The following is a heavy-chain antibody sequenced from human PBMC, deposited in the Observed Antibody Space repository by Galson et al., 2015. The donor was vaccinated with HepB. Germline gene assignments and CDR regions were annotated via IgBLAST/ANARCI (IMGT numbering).Heavy chain of an antibody. CDR2: ISSGSDYI. J-gene: IGHJ3*01. V-gene: IGHV3-21*01. D-gene: IGHD2-2*01. Sequence: SLRLPCSASEFTLSSYSMKCVSQAPGKGLEWVSSISSGSDYIYYAHSVKGRFTISRDNAKNPLSLQMNSLRGADTAVYYCAREGYQLLAEAFDFWGQGTMVTVSS. CDR1: EFTLSSYS. CDR3: AREGYQLLAEAFDF.